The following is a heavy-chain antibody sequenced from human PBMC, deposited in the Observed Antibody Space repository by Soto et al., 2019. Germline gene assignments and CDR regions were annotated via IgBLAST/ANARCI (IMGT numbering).Heavy chain of an antibody. J-gene: IGHJ4*02. V-gene: IGHV3-23*01. CDR2: ISGSGAST. CDR1: GFTFSSYS. Sequence: PGGSLSLSCAASGFTFSSYSMSWVRQAPGKGLEWVSAISGSGASTYYADSVKGRFTISRDNSKNTLYLQMNSLRAEDTAVYYCAKAGVLIYTNLEGYYRFDYWGQGTLVTVSS. CDR3: AKAGVLIYTNLEGYYRFDY. D-gene: IGHD3-3*01.